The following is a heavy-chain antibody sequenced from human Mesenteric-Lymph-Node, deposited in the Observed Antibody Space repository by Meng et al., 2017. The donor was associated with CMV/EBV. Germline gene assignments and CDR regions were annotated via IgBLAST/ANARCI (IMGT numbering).Heavy chain of an antibody. D-gene: IGHD3-3*01. V-gene: IGHV1-2*02. J-gene: IGHJ5*02. Sequence: SGYTFSDYYLHWVRQAPGQGLEWMGWINPNSGGTNYAQKFQGRVTMTRDTSISTAYMELSRLRSDDTAVYYCARGDDFWSGGPWFDPWGQGTLVTVSS. CDR2: INPNSGGT. CDR3: ARGDDFWSGGPWFDP. CDR1: GYTFSDYY.